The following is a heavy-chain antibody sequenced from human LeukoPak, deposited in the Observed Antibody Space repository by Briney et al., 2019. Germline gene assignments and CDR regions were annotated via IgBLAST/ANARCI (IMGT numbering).Heavy chain of an antibody. CDR2: INHSGST. D-gene: IGHD4-11*01. V-gene: IGHV4-34*01. CDR3: ARGLSTRSVN. J-gene: IGHJ4*02. CDR1: DGSLKSYY. Sequence: SETLSLTCSVSDGSLKSYYWNWIRQPPGKGLEWIGEINHSGSTNYNPSLKSRVTISVDTSKNQFSLKLSSVTAADTAVYYCARGLSTRSVNWGQGTLVTVSS.